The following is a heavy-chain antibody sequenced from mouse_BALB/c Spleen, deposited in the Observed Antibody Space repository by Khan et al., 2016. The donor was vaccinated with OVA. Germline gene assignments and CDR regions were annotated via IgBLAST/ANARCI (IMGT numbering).Heavy chain of an antibody. J-gene: IGHJ4*01. D-gene: IGHD2-10*01. Sequence: QIQLVQSGPELKKPGETVKISCKASGYSFRNFGMNWVKEAPGKGLEWMGWINTYTGEPTYADDFKGRFAFSLETSASTAYLQISNLTNEDTATYFWARPPYFYYTWAYWGQGTSVTVSS. CDR2: INTYTGEP. CDR1: GYSFRNFG. CDR3: ARPPYFYYTWAY. V-gene: IGHV9-3-1*01.